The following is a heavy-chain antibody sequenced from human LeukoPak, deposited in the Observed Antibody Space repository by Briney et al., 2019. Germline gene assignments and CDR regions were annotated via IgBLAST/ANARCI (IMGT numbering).Heavy chain of an antibody. D-gene: IGHD2-15*01. CDR1: GYSINSGYF. V-gene: IGHV4-38-2*02. J-gene: IGHJ4*02. CDR3: ARVVASTSIDS. Sequence: SETLSLTCTVSGYSINSGYFWGWVRQPPGKGPEWIGSIFHTGDVYYNPSLRSRVTLSIDTSRNQVSLKVTSVTAADTALYYCARVVASTSIDSWGQGILVTVPS. CDR2: IFHTGDV.